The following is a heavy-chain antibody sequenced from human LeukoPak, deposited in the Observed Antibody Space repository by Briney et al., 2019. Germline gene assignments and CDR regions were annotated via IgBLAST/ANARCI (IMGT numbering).Heavy chain of an antibody. D-gene: IGHD2-15*01. CDR1: GFTFSDYY. J-gene: IGHJ5*02. V-gene: IGHV3-11*01. CDR2: ISTSGSFV. Sequence: GGSLRLSCVASGFTFSDYYMNWIRQSPGKGLEWISYISTSGSFVYYADSVNGRFTISRDNAKNSLYLQMNSLRVEDTAVYYCAREIRYCSGDTCYSRWFDPWGQGTPATVSS. CDR3: AREIRYCSGDTCYSRWFDP.